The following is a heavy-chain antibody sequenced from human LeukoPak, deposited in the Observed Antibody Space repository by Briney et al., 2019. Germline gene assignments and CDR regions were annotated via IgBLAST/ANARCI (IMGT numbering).Heavy chain of an antibody. Sequence: ASVKVSCKASGGTFSSYAISWVRQAPGQGLEWMGGIIPIFGTANYAQKFQGRVTITADESTSTAYMELSSLRSEDTAVYYCATTLLRNYGMDVWGQGTTVTVSS. CDR2: IIPIFGTA. D-gene: IGHD1-1*01. CDR1: GGTFSSYA. J-gene: IGHJ6*02. V-gene: IGHV1-69*13. CDR3: ATTLLRNYGMDV.